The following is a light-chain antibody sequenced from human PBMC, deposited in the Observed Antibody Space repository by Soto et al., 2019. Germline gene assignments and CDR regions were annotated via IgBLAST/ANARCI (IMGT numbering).Light chain of an antibody. CDR3: MQALQTPLT. J-gene: IGKJ4*01. V-gene: IGKV2-28*01. CDR1: QSLLHSNGYNY. CDR2: LGS. Sequence: DIVMTQSPLSLPVTPGEPASISCRSSQSLLHSNGYNYLDWYLQKPGQSPQVLIYLGSNRASGVPDRFSGSGSGTDFTLKISRVEAEDFGVYYCMQALQTPLTFGGGTKVEIK.